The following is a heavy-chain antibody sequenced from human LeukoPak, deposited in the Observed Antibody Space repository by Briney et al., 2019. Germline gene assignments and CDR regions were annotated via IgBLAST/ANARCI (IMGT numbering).Heavy chain of an antibody. CDR1: GFTFSSYS. V-gene: IGHV3-21*01. D-gene: IGHD3-22*01. CDR3: ARDSPYYYDSTGSFFI. J-gene: IGHJ4*02. Sequence: GGSLRLSCAASGFTFSSYSMNWVRQAPGKGLEWVSSISSSSSYIYYADSVKGRFTISRDNAKNSPYLQMNSLRAEDTAVYYCARDSPYYYDSTGSFFIWGQGTLVTVSS. CDR2: ISSSSSYI.